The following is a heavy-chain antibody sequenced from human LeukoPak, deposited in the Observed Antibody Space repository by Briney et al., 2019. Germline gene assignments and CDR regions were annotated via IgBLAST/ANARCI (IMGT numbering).Heavy chain of an antibody. Sequence: ASVKVSCKASGYTFTSYYMHWVRQAPGQGLEWMGIINPSGGSTSYAQKFQGRVTMTRDTSTSTVYMELSSPRSEDTAVYYCARGDELTQYSGSYYSLDYWGQGTLVTVSS. CDR3: ARGDELTQYSGSYYSLDY. CDR1: GYTFTSYY. J-gene: IGHJ4*02. CDR2: INPSGGST. V-gene: IGHV1-46*01. D-gene: IGHD1-26*01.